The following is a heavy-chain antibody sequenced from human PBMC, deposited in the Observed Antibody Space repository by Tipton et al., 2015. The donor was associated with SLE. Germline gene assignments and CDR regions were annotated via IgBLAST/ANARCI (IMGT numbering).Heavy chain of an antibody. CDR3: ARGSRDSIYYYYYMDV. CDR1: GFTFGDYA. D-gene: IGHD2-15*01. V-gene: IGHV3-49*04. Sequence: SLRLSCTASGFTFGDYAMSWVRQAPGKGLEWVGFIRSKAYGGTTEYAASVKGRFTISRDDSKSIAYLQMNSLKTEDTAVYYCARGSRDSIYYYYYMDVWGKGTTVTVSS. J-gene: IGHJ6*03. CDR2: IRSKAYGGTT.